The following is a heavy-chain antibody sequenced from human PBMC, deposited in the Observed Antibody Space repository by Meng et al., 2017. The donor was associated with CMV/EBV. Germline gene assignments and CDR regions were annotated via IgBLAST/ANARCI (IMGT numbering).Heavy chain of an antibody. CDR1: GGTFSSYA. CDR3: TGQDCSSTSCYTQTDYYYYGMDV. V-gene: IGHV1-69*05. J-gene: IGHJ6*02. D-gene: IGHD2-2*02. Sequence: SVKVSCKASGGTFSSYAISWVRQAPGQGLEWMGGIIPIFGTANYAQKFQGRVTITTDESTSTAYMELSSLRSEDTAVYYCTGQDCSSTSCYTQTDYYYYGMDVWGQGTTVPSP. CDR2: IIPIFGTA.